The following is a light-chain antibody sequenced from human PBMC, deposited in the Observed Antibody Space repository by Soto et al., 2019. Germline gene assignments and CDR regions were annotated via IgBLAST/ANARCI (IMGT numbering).Light chain of an antibody. CDR2: GAS. CDR3: QQYVSSPLT. Sequence: EIVLTQSPGTLSLSPGERVTLSCRASQSVISNYLAWYQQKPGQAPRLLIYGASSRATGIPDRFSGSGSGTDFTLTISRLEPEDFAVYYCQQYVSSPLTFGQGTKLEIK. CDR1: QSVISNY. V-gene: IGKV3-20*01. J-gene: IGKJ2*01.